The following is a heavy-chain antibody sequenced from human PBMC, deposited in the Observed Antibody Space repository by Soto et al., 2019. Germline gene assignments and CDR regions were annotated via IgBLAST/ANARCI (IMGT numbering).Heavy chain of an antibody. CDR1: GGSFSGYY. CDR3: ARGDYGDSAFDY. D-gene: IGHD4-17*01. CDR2: INHSGST. V-gene: IGHV4-34*01. J-gene: IGHJ4*02. Sequence: KPSETLSLTCAVYGGSFSGYYWSWIRQPPGKGLEWIGEINHSGSTNYNPSLKSRVTISVDTSKNQFSLKLSSVTAADTAVYYCARGDYGDSAFDYWRQGTLVTVSS.